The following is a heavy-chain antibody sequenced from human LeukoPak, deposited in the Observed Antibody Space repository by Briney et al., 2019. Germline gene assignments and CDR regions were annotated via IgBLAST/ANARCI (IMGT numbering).Heavy chain of an antibody. V-gene: IGHV4-39*07. D-gene: IGHD6-19*01. Sequence: SETLSPTCTVSGGSIGSGGYYWSWIRQPPGKGLEWIGEINHSGSTNYNPSLKSRVTISVDTSKNQFSLKLSSVTAADTAVYYCARGKRIAVAGTFDYWGQGTLVTVSS. CDR3: ARGKRIAVAGTFDY. J-gene: IGHJ4*02. CDR1: GGSIGSGGYY. CDR2: INHSGST.